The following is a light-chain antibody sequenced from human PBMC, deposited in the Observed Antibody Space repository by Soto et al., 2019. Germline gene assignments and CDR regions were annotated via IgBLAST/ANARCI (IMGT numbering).Light chain of an antibody. V-gene: IGLV2-8*01. Sequence: QSALTQPPSASGSPGQSVTISCTGTSSDVGGYNYVSWYQQHPGKAPKLMIYEVSKRPSGVPDRFSGSKSGNTASLTVSGLQAEDEADYYCSSYAGIFYVFGTGTKLTV. CDR3: SSYAGIFYV. CDR2: EVS. CDR1: SSDVGGYNY. J-gene: IGLJ1*01.